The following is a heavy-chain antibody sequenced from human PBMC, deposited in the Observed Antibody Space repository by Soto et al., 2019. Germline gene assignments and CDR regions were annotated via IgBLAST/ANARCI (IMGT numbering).Heavy chain of an antibody. D-gene: IGHD5-12*01. V-gene: IGHV1-69*13. CDR1: GGTFSSYA. CDR2: IIPIFGTA. Sequence: SVKVSCKASGGTFSSYAISWVRQAPGQGLEWKGGIIPIFGTANYAQKFQGRVTITADESTSTAYMELSSLRSEDTAVYYFATQRWLQPSYYYYGMDVWGQGTTVTVSS. J-gene: IGHJ6*02. CDR3: ATQRWLQPSYYYYGMDV.